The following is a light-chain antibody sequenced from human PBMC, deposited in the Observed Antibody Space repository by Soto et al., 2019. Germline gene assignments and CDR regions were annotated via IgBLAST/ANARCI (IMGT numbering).Light chain of an antibody. J-gene: IGKJ2*01. CDR1: SSSKW. V-gene: IGKV1-5*01. Sequence: DIQMTQSPSTLAASVGDTVTMTCRSSSKWLAWYQKKPGKAPKLLIYDVSNLERGVPPRFSGSTSGAESTLTCTGLQPDDLGTYYCQLTTYVTFGQWTKVEIK. CDR2: DVS. CDR3: QLTTYVT.